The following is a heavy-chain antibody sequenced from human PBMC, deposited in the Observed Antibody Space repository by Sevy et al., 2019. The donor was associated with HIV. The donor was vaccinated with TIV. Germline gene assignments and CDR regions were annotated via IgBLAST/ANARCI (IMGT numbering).Heavy chain of an antibody. Sequence: GGSLRLSCAASGFTFSLYAMTWVRQAPGKGLEWVSTITISGGNTYYADSVKGRFTISRDNSKNTLYLQMNSLRAGDTAIYFCAKDHDNNWFDPWGQGTLVTVSS. D-gene: IGHD3-22*01. CDR1: GFTFSLYA. CDR3: AKDHDNNWFDP. V-gene: IGHV3-23*01. J-gene: IGHJ5*02. CDR2: ITISGGNT.